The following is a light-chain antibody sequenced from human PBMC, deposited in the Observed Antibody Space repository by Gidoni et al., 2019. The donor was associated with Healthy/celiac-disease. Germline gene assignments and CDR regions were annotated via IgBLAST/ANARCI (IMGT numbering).Light chain of an antibody. V-gene: IGKV1-33*01. CDR2: DAS. J-gene: IGKJ5*01. CDR1: QDISNY. Sequence: DIQMPQSPSSLSASVGDRVTITCQASQDISNYLNWYQQKPGKAPKLLIYDASNLETGVPSRFSGSGSGTDFTFTISSLQHEDIATYYCQQYDNLPRTFXQXTRLEIK. CDR3: QQYDNLPRT.